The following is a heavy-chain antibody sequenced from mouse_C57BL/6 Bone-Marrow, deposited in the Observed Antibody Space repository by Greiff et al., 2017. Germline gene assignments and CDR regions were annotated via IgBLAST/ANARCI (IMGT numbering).Heavy chain of an antibody. V-gene: IGHV1-72*01. CDR3: ARWGHASNYGGFAY. CDR1: GYTFTSYW. D-gene: IGHD2-5*01. J-gene: IGHJ3*01. CDR2: IDPNSGGT. Sequence: VKLQQPGAELVKPGASVKLSCKASGYTFTSYWMHWVKQRPGRGLEWIGRIDPNSGGTKYNEKFKSKATLTVDKPSSTAYMQLSSLTSEDSAVYYYARWGHASNYGGFAYWGQGTLVTVSA.